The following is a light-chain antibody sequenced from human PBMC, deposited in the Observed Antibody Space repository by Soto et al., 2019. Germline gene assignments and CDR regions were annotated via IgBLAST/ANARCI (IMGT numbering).Light chain of an antibody. CDR3: QYYGTSPPGFP. CDR2: GAY. J-gene: IGKJ3*01. CDR1: QPLSDTF. Sequence: IVLTKSPGTLSLSPGERATLECRASQPLSDTFLAWYHQRPGPEPRLLIFGAYIRATGIPDRCSGSGSGSDFALTPSRLEPKDSAMSFCQYYGTSPPGFPFGPGTKVDIK. V-gene: IGKV3-20*01.